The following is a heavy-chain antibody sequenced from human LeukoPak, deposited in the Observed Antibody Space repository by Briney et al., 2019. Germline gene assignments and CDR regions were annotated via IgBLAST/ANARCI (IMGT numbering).Heavy chain of an antibody. CDR2: IYYSGST. Sequence: SSETLSLTCTVSGGSISSYYWSWIRQPPGKGLEWIGYIYYSGSTNYNPSLKSRVTISVDTSKNQFSLKLSSVTAADTALYYCARRRYYDGSGYLEWGQGTLLSVSS. J-gene: IGHJ1*01. D-gene: IGHD3-22*01. CDR3: ARRRYYDGSGYLE. V-gene: IGHV4-59*01. CDR1: GGSISSYY.